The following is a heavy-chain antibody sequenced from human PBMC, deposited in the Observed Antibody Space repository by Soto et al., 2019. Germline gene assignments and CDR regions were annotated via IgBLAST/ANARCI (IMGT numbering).Heavy chain of an antibody. V-gene: IGHV4-31*03. Sequence: SETLSLTCTVSGGSISSGGYYWSWIRQHPGKGLEWIGYIYYSGSTYYNPSLKSRVTISVDTSKNQFSLKLSSVTAADTAVYYCARGGGYSYGLSGYGMDVWGQGTTVTVSS. CDR1: GGSISSGGYY. J-gene: IGHJ6*02. CDR3: ARGGGYSYGLSGYGMDV. CDR2: IYYSGST. D-gene: IGHD5-18*01.